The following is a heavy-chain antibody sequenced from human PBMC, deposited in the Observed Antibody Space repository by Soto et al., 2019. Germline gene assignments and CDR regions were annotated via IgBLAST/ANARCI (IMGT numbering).Heavy chain of an antibody. V-gene: IGHV3-48*02. D-gene: IGHD2-15*01. Sequence: EVHLVESGGGLVQPGGSLRVSCAASGFTFSNYAMNWVRQAPGKGLEWVSYISIGSGSIFYADSVKGRFTISRDDAKNSLYLQMNTLRDEDTAVYYCASATVVAATFDFWGQGTLVTVSS. J-gene: IGHJ4*02. CDR3: ASATVVAATFDF. CDR2: ISIGSGSI. CDR1: GFTFSNYA.